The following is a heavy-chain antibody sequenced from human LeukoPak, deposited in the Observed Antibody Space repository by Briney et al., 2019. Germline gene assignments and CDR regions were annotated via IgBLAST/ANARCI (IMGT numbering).Heavy chain of an antibody. CDR2: ISSSSSYI. V-gene: IGHV3-21*01. J-gene: IGHJ3*02. Sequence: PGGSLRLSCAASGFTFSSYSMNWVRQAPGKGLEWVSSISSSSSYIYYADSVKGRFTIFRDNAKNSLYLQMNSLRAEDTAVYYCARDGGSDGTEAFDIWGQGTMVTVSS. CDR3: ARDGGSDGTEAFDI. D-gene: IGHD3-16*01. CDR1: GFTFSSYS.